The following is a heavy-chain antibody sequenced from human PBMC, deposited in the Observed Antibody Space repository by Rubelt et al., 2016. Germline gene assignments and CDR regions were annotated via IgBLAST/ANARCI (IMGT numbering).Heavy chain of an antibody. V-gene: IGHV1-18*01. D-gene: IGHD6-19*01. Sequence: QVQLVQSGAEVKKPGASVKVSCKGSDYTFTSYGIHWVRQAPGQGLEWMGWISPYNGDRNYVRKLRGRVPMTADTSTRTADMGLRSVRSDDTAVYYCARGYTSGWWGGYFEYWGQGTPVTVSS. CDR2: ISPYNGDR. CDR1: DYTFTSYG. CDR3: ARGYTSGWWGGYFEY. J-gene: IGHJ4*02.